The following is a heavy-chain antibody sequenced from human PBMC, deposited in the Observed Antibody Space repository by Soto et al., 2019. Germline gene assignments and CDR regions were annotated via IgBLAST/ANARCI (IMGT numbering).Heavy chain of an antibody. CDR2: IHYSGST. CDR3: ARTTANGKPLLDY. J-gene: IGHJ4*02. Sequence: SETLSLTCTVSVGSVSSGSNYWSWIRQPPGKGLEWIGYIHYSGSTNYNPSLKSRVTISVDTSKNQFSLKLSSVTAADTAVYYCARTTANGKPLLDYWGQGTMVTVSS. CDR1: VGSVSSGSNY. V-gene: IGHV4-61*01. D-gene: IGHD2-8*01.